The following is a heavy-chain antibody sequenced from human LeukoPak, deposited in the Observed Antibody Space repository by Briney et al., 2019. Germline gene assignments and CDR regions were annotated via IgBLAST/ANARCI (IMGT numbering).Heavy chain of an antibody. V-gene: IGHV1-8*01. CDR3: ARATTFRNRGGYGY. D-gene: IGHD1-26*01. Sequence: ASVKVSCKASGYTFTSYDINWVRQATGQGLEWMGWMNPNSGNTGYAQKFQGRVTITRNTSISTAYMELSSLRSEDTAVYYCARATTFRNRGGYGYWGQGTLVTVSS. CDR1: GYTFTSYD. J-gene: IGHJ4*02. CDR2: MNPNSGNT.